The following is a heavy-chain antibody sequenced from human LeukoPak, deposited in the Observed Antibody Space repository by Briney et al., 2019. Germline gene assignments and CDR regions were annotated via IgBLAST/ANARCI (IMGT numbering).Heavy chain of an antibody. CDR3: ARVPPEQRAVVDY. V-gene: IGHV3-21*01. CDR1: GFTFSSYS. CDR2: ISSSSSYI. J-gene: IGHJ4*02. D-gene: IGHD1/OR15-1a*01. Sequence: GGSLRLSCAASGFTFSSYSMNWVRQAPGKGLEWASSISSSSSYIYYADSVKGRFTISRDNAKNSLYLQMNSLRAEDTAVYYCARVPPEQRAVVDYWGQGTLVTVSS.